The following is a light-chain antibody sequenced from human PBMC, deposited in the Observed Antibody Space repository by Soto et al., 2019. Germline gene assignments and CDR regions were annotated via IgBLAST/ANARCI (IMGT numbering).Light chain of an antibody. V-gene: IGKV3-11*01. J-gene: IGKJ5*01. Sequence: EIGLTQSPATLSLSPGERATLSCRAIQSVSSSYLAWYQQKPGQAPRLLIYDASNRATGIPARFSGSGSGTDFTLTISSLEPEDFAVYYCQQRSNWPSITFGQGTRLEIK. CDR3: QQRSNWPSIT. CDR2: DAS. CDR1: QSVSSSY.